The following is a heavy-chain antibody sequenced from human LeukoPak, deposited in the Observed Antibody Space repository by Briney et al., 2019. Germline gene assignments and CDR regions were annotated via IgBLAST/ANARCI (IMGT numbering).Heavy chain of an antibody. V-gene: IGHV1-69*05. CDR1: GGTFSSYA. Sequence: GASVKVSCKASGGTFSSYAISWVRQAPGQGLEWMGGIIPIFGTANYAQKFQGRVTMTRDMSTSTVYMELSSLRSEDTAVYYCARDPNVDIVATSGDYWGQGTLVTVSS. J-gene: IGHJ4*02. CDR3: ARDPNVDIVATSGDY. CDR2: IIPIFGTA. D-gene: IGHD5-12*01.